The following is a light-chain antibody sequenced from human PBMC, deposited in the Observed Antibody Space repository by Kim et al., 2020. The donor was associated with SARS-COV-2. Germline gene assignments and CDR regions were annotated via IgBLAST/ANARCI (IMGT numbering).Light chain of an antibody. J-gene: IGLJ3*02. Sequence: ELTQPPSASWTPGQRVTISCSGSSSNIGSNTVNWYQQLPGTAPKLLIYSNNQRPSGVPDRFSGSKSGTSASLAISGLQSEDEADYYCAAWDDSLNGWVFGGGTKLTVL. CDR1: SSNIGSNT. CDR3: AAWDDSLNGWV. V-gene: IGLV1-44*01. CDR2: SNN.